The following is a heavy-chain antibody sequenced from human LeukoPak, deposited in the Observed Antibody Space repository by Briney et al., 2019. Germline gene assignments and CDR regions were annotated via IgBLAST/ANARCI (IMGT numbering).Heavy chain of an antibody. CDR2: ISHSGTT. J-gene: IGHJ4*02. CDR3: TRENRPFCPFAY. CDR1: GDSISSYY. V-gene: IGHV4-59*12. D-gene: IGHD2/OR15-2a*01. Sequence: PSETLSLTCTVSGDSISSYYWSWIRQPPGKGLEWIGEISHSGTTNYNPSLRSRVTMFLDRANNQFSLSLTSVTAADSAVYYCTRENRPFCPFAYWGQGVLVTVSS.